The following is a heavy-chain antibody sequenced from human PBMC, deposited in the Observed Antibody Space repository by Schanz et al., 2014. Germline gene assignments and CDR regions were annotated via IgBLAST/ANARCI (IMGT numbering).Heavy chain of an antibody. D-gene: IGHD6-6*01. CDR3: ARDRLAAQGIDS. V-gene: IGHV4-31*03. CDR1: GASISSGGYY. J-gene: IGHJ4*02. CDR2: ISYSGGT. Sequence: QVQLQESGPGLVKPSQTLSLTCTVSGASISSGGYYWDWIRLLPGKGLEWIGYISYSGGTYYSPSLKSRVSISLDTSKNQFSLNLSSVTAADTAVYYCARDRLAAQGIDSWGQGTLVTVSS.